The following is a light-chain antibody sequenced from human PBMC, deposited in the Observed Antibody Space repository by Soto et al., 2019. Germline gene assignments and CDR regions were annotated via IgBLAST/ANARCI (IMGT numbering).Light chain of an antibody. Sequence: QSVLTQPPSASGTPGRRVTTSCSGSSSNIGSNYVYWYQQLPGTAPKLLIYSHNQRPSGVPDRFSGSKSGTSASLAISGLRSDDEADYYCAAWDDSLRGYVFGTGTKVTVL. CDR2: SHN. CDR3: AAWDDSLRGYV. J-gene: IGLJ1*01. V-gene: IGLV1-47*02. CDR1: SSNIGSNY.